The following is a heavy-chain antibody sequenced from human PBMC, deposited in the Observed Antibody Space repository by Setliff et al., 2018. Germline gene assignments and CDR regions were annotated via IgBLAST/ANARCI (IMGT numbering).Heavy chain of an antibody. V-gene: IGHV2-26*03. Sequence: SGPTLVNPTETLTLTCTISGFSLSDGRVGVTWIRQPPGKALEWLATIFSMDQKSYSTSLESRLLISKDTSATQVVLMVTNMNPADTGTYYCARIGTSSVLYGMDVWGQGTTVPVSS. CDR3: ARIGTSSVLYGMDV. CDR2: IFSMDQK. CDR1: GFSLSDGRVG. D-gene: IGHD3-22*01. J-gene: IGHJ6*02.